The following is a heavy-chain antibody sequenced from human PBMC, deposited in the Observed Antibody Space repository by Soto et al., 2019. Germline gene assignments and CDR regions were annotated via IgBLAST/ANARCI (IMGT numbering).Heavy chain of an antibody. Sequence: EVQLLESGGGLVQPGGSLRLSCAASGFTFSSYAMRWDRQAPGKGLEWVSAISGSGGSTYYADSVKGRFTISRDNSKHTLYLQMNSLRAEDTAVYYCARRGSGSYYDYWGQGTLVIVSS. J-gene: IGHJ4*02. CDR3: ARRGSGSYYDY. CDR2: ISGSGGST. V-gene: IGHV3-23*01. CDR1: GFTFSSYA. D-gene: IGHD6-19*01.